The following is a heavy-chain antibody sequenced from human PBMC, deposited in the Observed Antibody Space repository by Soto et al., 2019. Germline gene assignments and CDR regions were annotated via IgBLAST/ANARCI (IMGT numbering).Heavy chain of an antibody. CDR2: IFSNDEK. Sequence: QVTLKESSPVLVKPTETLTLTCTVSGFSLSNARMGVSWIRQPPGKALEWLAHIFSNDEKSYSTSLKSRLTISKDTSKSQVVLTMTNMDPVDTATYYCARIPGDFWSGYQYYFDYWGQGTLVTVSS. CDR3: ARIPGDFWSGYQYYFDY. J-gene: IGHJ4*02. CDR1: GFSLSNARMG. D-gene: IGHD3-3*01. V-gene: IGHV2-26*01.